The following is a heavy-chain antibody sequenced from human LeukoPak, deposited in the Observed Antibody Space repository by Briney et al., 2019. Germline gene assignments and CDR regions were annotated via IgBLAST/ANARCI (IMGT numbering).Heavy chain of an antibody. D-gene: IGHD3-22*01. CDR3: AGAPSSASRLWFDP. CDR1: GFTFSSYE. Sequence: GGPLRLSCAASGFTFSSYEMNWVRQAPGKGLEWVSYISSSGSTIYYADSVKGRFTISRDNAKNSLYLQMNSLRAEDTAVYYCAGAPSSASRLWFDPWGQGILVTVSS. J-gene: IGHJ5*02. CDR2: ISSSGSTI. V-gene: IGHV3-48*03.